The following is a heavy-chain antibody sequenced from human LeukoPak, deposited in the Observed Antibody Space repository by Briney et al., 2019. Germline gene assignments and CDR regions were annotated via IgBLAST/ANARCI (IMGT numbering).Heavy chain of an antibody. CDR2: ISAYNDYT. CDR3: ARDFGWELLYYYYYGMDV. CDR1: GYTFTSYG. Sequence: GASVKVSCKASGYTFTSYGISWVRQAPGQGLEWMGWISAYNDYTNYAQKLQDRVTMTTDTSTSTAYMELRSLRSDDTAVYYCARDFGWELLYYYYYGMDVWGQGTTVTVSS. J-gene: IGHJ6*02. D-gene: IGHD1-26*01. V-gene: IGHV1-18*01.